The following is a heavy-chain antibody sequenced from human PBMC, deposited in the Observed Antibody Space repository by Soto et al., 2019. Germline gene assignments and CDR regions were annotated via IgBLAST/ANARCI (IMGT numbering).Heavy chain of an antibody. Sequence: PXXTLSLTCTVSGCSFSSYYWTWVRQPPGKVLEWIGDXYYSWXTNYNPSLKSRXPISVATSXPQFSLKLSSVTAAYTAGYYYAKVDGHYHYMDAWGKGTTVTVSS. CDR2: XYYSWXT. V-gene: IGHV4-59*01. CDR1: GCSFSSYY. CDR3: AKVDGHYHYMDA. J-gene: IGHJ6*03.